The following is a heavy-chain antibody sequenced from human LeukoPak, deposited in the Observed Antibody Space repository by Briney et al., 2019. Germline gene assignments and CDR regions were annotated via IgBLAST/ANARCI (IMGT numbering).Heavy chain of an antibody. CDR2: INHSGST. Sequence: PSETLSLTCTVSGGSISSSSFFWAWIRQPPGKGLEWIGEINHSGSTNYNPSLKSRVTISVDTSKNQFSLKLSSVTAADTAVYYCARARKGILAQNDYWGQGTLVTVSS. CDR3: ARARKGILAQNDY. J-gene: IGHJ4*02. CDR1: GGSISSSSFF. D-gene: IGHD3-9*01. V-gene: IGHV4-39*07.